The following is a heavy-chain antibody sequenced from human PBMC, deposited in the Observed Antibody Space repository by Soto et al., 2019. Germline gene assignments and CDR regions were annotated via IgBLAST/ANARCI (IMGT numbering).Heavy chain of an antibody. Sequence: GGSLRLSCAASAFTFSSYAMNWVRQAPGKGLEWVSSISYDGSNIYYADSVEGRFTISRDNSKDTLFLQMNSLRAEDTAVYYCARESDYSGGNCYAWGGYYYNWMDVWGQGTSVTVSS. CDR1: AFTFSSYA. CDR3: ARESDYSGGNCYAWGGYYYNWMDV. V-gene: IGHV3-33*05. D-gene: IGHD2-15*01. CDR2: ISYDGSNI. J-gene: IGHJ6*02.